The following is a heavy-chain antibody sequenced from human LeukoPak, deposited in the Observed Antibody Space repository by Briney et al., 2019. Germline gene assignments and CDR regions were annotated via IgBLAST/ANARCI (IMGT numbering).Heavy chain of an antibody. CDR1: GGSISSYY. CDR3: AREGTSGTHLNWFDP. V-gene: IGHV4-59*01. CDR2: ISYSGST. D-gene: IGHD1-1*01. Sequence: SETLSLTCTVSGGSISSYYWSWIRRPPGKGLEWIGYISYSGSTNYNPSLKSRVTLSVDTSKNQFSLKLSSVTAADTAVYYCAREGTSGTHLNWFDPWGQGTLVTVSS. J-gene: IGHJ5*02.